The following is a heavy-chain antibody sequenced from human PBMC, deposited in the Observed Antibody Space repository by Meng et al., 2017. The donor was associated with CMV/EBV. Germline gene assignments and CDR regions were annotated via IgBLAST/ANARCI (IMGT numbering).Heavy chain of an antibody. Sequence: ASVKVSCKASGYTFTGYYMHWVRQAPGQGLEWMGWINPNSGGTNYAQKFQGRVTMTRDTSISTAYMELSRLKASDTAMYYCARTNTPQYSSSWYRYYYYGMDVWGQGTTVTVSS. CDR1: GYTFTGYY. CDR3: ARTNTPQYSSSWYRYYYYGMDV. CDR2: INPNSGGT. D-gene: IGHD6-13*01. J-gene: IGHJ6*02. V-gene: IGHV1-2*02.